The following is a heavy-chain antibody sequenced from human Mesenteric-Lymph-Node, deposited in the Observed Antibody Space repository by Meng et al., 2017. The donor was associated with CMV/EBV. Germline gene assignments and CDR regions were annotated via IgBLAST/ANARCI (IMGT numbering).Heavy chain of an antibody. CDR1: GGSVSSGSFY. CDR3: AREGAEGDFDY. Sequence: SETLSLTCTVSGGSVSSGSFYWSWIRQPPGEELEWLGYIYYRGSTNYNPSLKSRVTISVDTSKNQFSLKLSSVTAADTAVYYCAREGAEGDFDYWGQGTLVTVSS. V-gene: IGHV4-61*01. J-gene: IGHJ4*02. CDR2: IYYRGST. D-gene: IGHD3-16*01.